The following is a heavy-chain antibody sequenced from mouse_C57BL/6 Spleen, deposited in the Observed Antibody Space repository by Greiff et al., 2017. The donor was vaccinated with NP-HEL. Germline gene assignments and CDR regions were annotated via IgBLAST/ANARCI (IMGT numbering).Heavy chain of an antibody. CDR3: ARSGDWDGYVDV. V-gene: IGHV1-80*01. CDR1: GYAFSSYW. J-gene: IGHJ1*03. D-gene: IGHD4-1*01. CDR2: IYPGDGDT. Sequence: QVQLKESGAELVKPGASVKISCKASGYAFSSYWMNWVKQRPGKGLEWIGQIYPGDGDTNYNGKFKGKATLTADKSSSTAYMQLSSLPSEDSAVYFCARSGDWDGYVDVWGTGTTVTVSS.